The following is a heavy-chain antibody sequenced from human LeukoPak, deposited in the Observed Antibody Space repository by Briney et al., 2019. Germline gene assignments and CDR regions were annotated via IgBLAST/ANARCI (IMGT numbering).Heavy chain of an antibody. Sequence: GGSLRLSCAASGFTFRDYYMSWIRQAPGKGLEWVSYISTSGSTIYYADSVKGRFTISRDNAKNTLYLQMNRLRAEDTAVYYCARDGVLRYFDWLFPYYMDVWGKGTTVTISS. CDR2: ISTSGSTI. D-gene: IGHD3-9*01. V-gene: IGHV3-11*01. CDR3: ARDGVLRYFDWLFPYYMDV. CDR1: GFTFRDYY. J-gene: IGHJ6*03.